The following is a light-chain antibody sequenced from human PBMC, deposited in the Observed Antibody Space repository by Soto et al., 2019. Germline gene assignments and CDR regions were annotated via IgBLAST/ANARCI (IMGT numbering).Light chain of an antibody. CDR3: QQYGSSQYT. V-gene: IGKV3-20*01. Sequence: EIVLTQSPGTLSLSPGESATLSCRASQSISSSYLAWYQQRRGQAPRLLIYGASSRATGIPDRFSGSGSGTDFTLTISRLDPEDFAEYYCQQYGSSQYTFGQGTKLEI. CDR2: GAS. J-gene: IGKJ2*01. CDR1: QSISSSY.